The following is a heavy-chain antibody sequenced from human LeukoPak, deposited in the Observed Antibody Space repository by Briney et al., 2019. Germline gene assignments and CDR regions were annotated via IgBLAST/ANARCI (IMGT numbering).Heavy chain of an antibody. CDR3: ARDLAHGSTSYWYFDL. V-gene: IGHV4-59*01. D-gene: IGHD2-2*01. CDR2: IYYSGST. J-gene: IGHJ2*01. Sequence: DPSEALSLTCTVSGGSISSYYWNWIRQPPGKGLEWIAYIYYSGSTKYNPSLKSRVTISIDTPKNQFSLKLSSVPAADTAVYYCARDLAHGSTSYWYFDLWGRGTLVTVSS. CDR1: GGSISSYY.